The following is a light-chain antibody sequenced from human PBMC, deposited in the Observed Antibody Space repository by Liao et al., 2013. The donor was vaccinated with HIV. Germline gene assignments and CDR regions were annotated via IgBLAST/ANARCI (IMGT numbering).Light chain of an antibody. CDR3: QAWDSSTVV. V-gene: IGLV3-21*01. Sequence: SYVLTQPPSVSVAPGQTATITCGGSNISRKSVHWYQQKPGQAPRLVIYYNSDRPSGIPPRISGSNSGNTATLTISGTQAMDEADYYCQAWDSSTVVFGGGTKLTVL. CDR2: YNS. CDR1: NISRKS. J-gene: IGLJ2*01.